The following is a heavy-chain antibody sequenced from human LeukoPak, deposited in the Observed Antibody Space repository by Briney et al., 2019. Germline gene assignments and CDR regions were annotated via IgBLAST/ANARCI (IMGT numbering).Heavy chain of an antibody. CDR2: IRYDGSNK. CDR1: GFTFSSYG. J-gene: IGHJ4*02. Sequence: QPGGSLRLSCAASGFTFSSYGMHWVRQAPGKGLEWVAFIRYDGSNKYYADSVKGRFTISRDNSKNTLYLQMNSLRAEDTAVYYCARAGGSYSEEYYFDYWGQGTLVTVSS. CDR3: ARAGGSYSEEYYFDY. D-gene: IGHD1-26*01. V-gene: IGHV3-30*02.